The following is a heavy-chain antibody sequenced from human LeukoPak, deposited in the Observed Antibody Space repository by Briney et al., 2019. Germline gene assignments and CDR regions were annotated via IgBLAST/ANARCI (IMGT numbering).Heavy chain of an antibody. V-gene: IGHV4-34*01. CDR2: INHSGST. J-gene: IGHJ3*02. Sequence: PSETLSLTCAVYGGSFSGYYWSWIRQPPGKGLEWIGEINHSGSTNYNPSLKSRVTISVDTSKNQFSLELSSVTAADTAVYYCARSRGYGDYLDAFDIWGQGTMVTVSS. CDR3: ARSRGYGDYLDAFDI. D-gene: IGHD4-17*01. CDR1: GGSFSGYY.